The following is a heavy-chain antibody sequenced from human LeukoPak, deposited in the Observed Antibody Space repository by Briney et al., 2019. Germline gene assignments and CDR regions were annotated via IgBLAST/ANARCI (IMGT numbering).Heavy chain of an antibody. CDR3: TRDAYSTGWNSDY. J-gene: IGHJ4*02. CDR2: IRSKASGATI. V-gene: IGHV3-49*04. CDR1: GFTFSSYR. Sequence: GGSLRLSCAASGFTFSSYRMNWVRRAPGKGLEWVGCIRSKASGATIEYAASVQGRFSIARDDSKNIVYLQMNSLKTEDTAVYYCTRDAYSTGWNSDYWGQGTLVTVSS. D-gene: IGHD6-19*01.